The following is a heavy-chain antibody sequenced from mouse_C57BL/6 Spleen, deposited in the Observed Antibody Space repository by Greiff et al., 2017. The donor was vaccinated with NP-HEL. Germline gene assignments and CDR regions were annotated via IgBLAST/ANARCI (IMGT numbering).Heavy chain of an antibody. J-gene: IGHJ2*01. CDR3: TTRGGGYFDY. Sequence: VQLQQSGAELVRPGASVKLSCTASGFTFKDDYMHWVKQRPEQGLEWIGCIDPENGDTEYASKFQGKATITADTSSNTAYLQLSSLTSEDTAVYYYTTRGGGYFDYWGQGTTLTVSS. V-gene: IGHV14-4*01. CDR2: IDPENGDT. CDR1: GFTFKDDY.